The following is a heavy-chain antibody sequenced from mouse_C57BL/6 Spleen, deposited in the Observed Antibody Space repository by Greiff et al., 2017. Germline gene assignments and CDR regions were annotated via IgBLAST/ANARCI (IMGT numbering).Heavy chain of an antibody. D-gene: IGHD1-1*01. CDR1: GYTFTDYN. CDR2: INPNNGGT. CDR3: ARPGFYYYGSTFAY. V-gene: IGHV1-22*01. J-gene: IGHJ3*01. Sequence: VQLQQSGPELVKPGASVKMSCKASGYTFTDYNMHWVKQSHGKSLEWIGYINPNNGGTSYNQKFKGKATLTVNKSSSTAYMERRSLTSEDSAVYYCARPGFYYYGSTFAYWGQGTLVTVSA.